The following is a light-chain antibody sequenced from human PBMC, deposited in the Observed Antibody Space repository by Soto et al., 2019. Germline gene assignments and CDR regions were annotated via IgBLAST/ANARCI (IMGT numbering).Light chain of an antibody. CDR1: SSDVGGYNY. CDR2: EVN. V-gene: IGLV2-8*01. CDR3: SSSAGSSNV. Sequence: QPDLTTHPSSTVSPGEAVAISRTGTSSDVGGYNYVSWYQQHPDKAPKLMIYEVNKRPSGVPDRFSGSKSGNTASLTVSGLQAEDEADYYCSSSAGSSNVFGTGTKVTVL. J-gene: IGLJ1*01.